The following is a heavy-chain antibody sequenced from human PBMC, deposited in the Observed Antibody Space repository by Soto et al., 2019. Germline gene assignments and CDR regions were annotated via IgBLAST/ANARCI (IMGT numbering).Heavy chain of an antibody. Sequence: PGESLRLSCVASGFTFSSSRMNWVRQAPGKGLEWVSFISSSSDYMYYADSVKGRFTVSRDNAKNPLYLQMDSLRAEDTAVYYCARDGITMIRGITVFDFWGQGTLVTVSS. CDR3: ARDGITMIRGITVFDF. CDR2: ISSSSDYM. J-gene: IGHJ4*02. CDR1: GFTFSSSR. V-gene: IGHV3-21*01. D-gene: IGHD3-10*01.